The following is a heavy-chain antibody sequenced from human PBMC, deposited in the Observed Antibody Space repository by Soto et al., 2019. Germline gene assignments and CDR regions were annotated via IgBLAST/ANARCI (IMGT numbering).Heavy chain of an antibody. CDR3: ARLRGTVVNDAFDI. J-gene: IGHJ3*02. V-gene: IGHV5-51*01. Sequence: GESLKISCKGSGYSFTNYWIGWVRQMPGKGLEWMGIIYPGGSDTRYSPSFQGQVTISADKSISTAFLQWSSLKASDTAMYYCARLRGTVVNDAFDIWGQGTMVTVSS. CDR1: GYSFTNYW. D-gene: IGHD4-17*01. CDR2: IYPGGSDT.